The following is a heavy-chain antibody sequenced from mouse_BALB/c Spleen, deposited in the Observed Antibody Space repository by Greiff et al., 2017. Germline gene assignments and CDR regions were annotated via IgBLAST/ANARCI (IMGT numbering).Heavy chain of an antibody. Sequence: VQLQQSGAELVKPGASVKLSCTASGFNIKDTYMHWVKQRPEQGLEWIGRIDPANGNTKYDPKFQGKATITADTSSNTAYLQLSSLTSEDTAVYYCARWRNYYGSSYYFDYWGQGTTLTVSS. V-gene: IGHV14-3*02. CDR1: GFNIKDTY. D-gene: IGHD1-1*01. J-gene: IGHJ2*01. CDR3: ARWRNYYGSSYYFDY. CDR2: IDPANGNT.